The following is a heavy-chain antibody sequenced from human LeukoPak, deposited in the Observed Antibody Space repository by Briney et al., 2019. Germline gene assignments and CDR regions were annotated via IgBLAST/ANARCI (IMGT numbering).Heavy chain of an antibody. V-gene: IGHV3-23*01. CDR1: GFTLSSYA. D-gene: IGHD2-21*01. CDR2: TSSSDAGT. CDR3: AKAPVTSCRGAYCYPFDS. J-gene: IGHJ4*02. Sequence: PGGSLRLSCAASGFTLSSYAMSWVRQAPGKGLEWVSATSSSDAGTYYAESVRGRFTIPRDNSKNTLFLQMNSLRAEDAAVYFCAKAPVTSCRGAYCYPFDSWGQGTLVTVSS.